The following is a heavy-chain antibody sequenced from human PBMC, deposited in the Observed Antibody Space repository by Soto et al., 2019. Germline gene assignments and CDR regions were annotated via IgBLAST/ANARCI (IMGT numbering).Heavy chain of an antibody. V-gene: IGHV1-69*08. Sequence: QVQLVQSGAEVKKPGSSVKVSCKASGGTFSSYTISWVRQAPGQGLEWMGRIIPILGIANYAQKFQGRVTITADKSTSTAYMELSSLRYEDTAVYYWARDRGDYCFGYYYMDVWGKGTTVTVS. CDR3: ARDRGDYCFGYYYMDV. CDR2: IIPILGIA. J-gene: IGHJ6*03. D-gene: IGHD4-17*01. CDR1: GGTFSSYT.